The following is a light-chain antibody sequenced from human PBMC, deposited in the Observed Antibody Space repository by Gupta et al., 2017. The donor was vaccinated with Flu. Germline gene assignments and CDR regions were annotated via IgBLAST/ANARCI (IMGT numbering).Light chain of an antibody. Sequence: EIVMSQSPATLSVSPGERATLSCRASQSVSSNLVWYQQKPGQAPRLLISGASTRATGIPARFSGSGSVTEFTLTISSLQSEDFAVYYCQQCDNWPPTFGQGTKLEIK. CDR1: QSVSSN. V-gene: IGKV3D-15*01. J-gene: IGKJ2*01. CDR3: QQCDNWPPT. CDR2: GAS.